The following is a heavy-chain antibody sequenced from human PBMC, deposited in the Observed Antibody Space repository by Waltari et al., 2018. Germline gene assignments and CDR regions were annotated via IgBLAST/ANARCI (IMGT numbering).Heavy chain of an antibody. Sequence: QVQLQESGPGLVKPSETLSLTCTVSGGSISSYYWSWIRQPPGKGLEWIGYIYYSGSTNYNPSLKSRVTISVDTSKNQFSLKLSSVTAADTAVYYCARDPAVYAFDIWGQGTMVTVSS. CDR3: ARDPAVYAFDI. D-gene: IGHD2-2*01. V-gene: IGHV4-59*01. CDR1: GGSISSYY. J-gene: IGHJ3*02. CDR2: IYYSGST.